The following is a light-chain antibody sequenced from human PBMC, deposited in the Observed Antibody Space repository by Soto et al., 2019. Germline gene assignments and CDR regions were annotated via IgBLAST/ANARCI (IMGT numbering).Light chain of an antibody. CDR2: GAS. V-gene: IGKV3-15*01. CDR1: QSVSSN. CDR3: QQYNHWPAGP. J-gene: IGKJ1*01. Sequence: EIVITQSPATLSVSPGERATLSCRASQSVSSNLAWYQQKPGQAPRLLIYGASTRATGIPARFSGSGSGTEFTLTISSLQSEDFEVYSGQQYNHWPAGPFGQGPRVDIK.